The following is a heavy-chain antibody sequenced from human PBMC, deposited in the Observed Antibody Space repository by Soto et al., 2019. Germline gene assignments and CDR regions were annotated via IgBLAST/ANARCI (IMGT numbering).Heavy chain of an antibody. CDR1: GFTFSSYS. CDR2: ISSSSSTI. CDR3: ARGDNDSSGYYSLNWFDP. J-gene: IGHJ5*02. V-gene: IGHV3-48*02. D-gene: IGHD3-22*01. Sequence: GGSLRLSCAASGFTFSSYSMNWVRQAPGKGLEWVSYISSSSSTIYYADSVKGRFTISRDNAKNSLYLQMNSLRDEDTAVYYCARGDNDSSGYYSLNWFDPWGQGTLVT.